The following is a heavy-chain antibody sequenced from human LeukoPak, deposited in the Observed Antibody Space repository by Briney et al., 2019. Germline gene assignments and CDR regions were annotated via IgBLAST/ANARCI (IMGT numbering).Heavy chain of an antibody. D-gene: IGHD3-3*01. J-gene: IGHJ4*02. Sequence: PGGSLRLSCAASGFTFPSYAMSWVRQAPGKGLEWVSSIVGSGGTTSYADSVKGRFTISRDNSKNTLYLLMNSLRAEDTAVYYCAKDPSYDFWSGFYPYFDYWGQGTLVTVSS. CDR2: IVGSGGTT. CDR1: GFTFPSYA. V-gene: IGHV3-23*01. CDR3: AKDPSYDFWSGFYPYFDY.